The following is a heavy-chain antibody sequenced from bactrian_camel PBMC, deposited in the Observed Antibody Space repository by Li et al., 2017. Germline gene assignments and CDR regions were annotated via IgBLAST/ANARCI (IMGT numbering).Heavy chain of an antibody. J-gene: IGHJ6*01. D-gene: IGHD6*01. V-gene: IGHV3S9*01. CDR1: GYTYSSYC. Sequence: VQLVESGGGSVQAGGSLRLSCAASGYTYSSYCMGWFRQFPGKGERVGVAGLELDGTTTYADSVKGRLTISRDNAKNTVYLQMNSLKPEDTAVYYCVRDGELLPSLFGYWGQGTQVTVS. CDR3: VRDGELLPSLFGY. CDR2: LELDGTT.